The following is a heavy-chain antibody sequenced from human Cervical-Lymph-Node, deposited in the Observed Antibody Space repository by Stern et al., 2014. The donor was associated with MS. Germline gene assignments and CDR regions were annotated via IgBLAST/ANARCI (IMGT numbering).Heavy chain of an antibody. CDR3: AKTTVTTRPFEF. D-gene: IGHD4-17*01. CDR2: ISWDGGST. Sequence: VQLVESGGGLVQPGRSLRLSCAASGFTVNDYSMHWVQQAPGKGLEGVSGISWDGGSTEYAASVKGRFAISRDNAKNSLFLHMNSLRPEDTAFYYCAKTTVTTRPFEFWGQGTLVTVSS. J-gene: IGHJ4*02. V-gene: IGHV3-9*01. CDR1: GFTVNDYS.